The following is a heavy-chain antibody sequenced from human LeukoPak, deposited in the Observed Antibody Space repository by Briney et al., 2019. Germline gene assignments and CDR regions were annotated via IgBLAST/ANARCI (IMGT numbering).Heavy chain of an antibody. Sequence: ASVKVSCKASEYTFTRFYMHWVRQAPGQGLEWMGIINPSGGSTSYAQKFQGRVTMTRDTSTSTVYMELSSLRSEDTAVYYCATFARGFDYWGQGTLVTVSS. D-gene: IGHD2/OR15-2a*01. V-gene: IGHV1-46*01. CDR3: ATFARGFDY. CDR1: EYTFTRFY. J-gene: IGHJ4*02. CDR2: INPSGGST.